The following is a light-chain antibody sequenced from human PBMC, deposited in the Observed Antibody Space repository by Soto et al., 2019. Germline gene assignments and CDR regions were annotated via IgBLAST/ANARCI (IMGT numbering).Light chain of an antibody. CDR3: NSYTSSSTLL. V-gene: IGLV2-14*01. CDR2: DVS. J-gene: IGLJ2*01. Sequence: QSVLTQPASVSGSPGQSITISCTGSSSDIGGYNYVSWYQQHPGKAPKLIIYDVSNRPSGVSNRFSGSKSGNTASLTISGLQAEDEAEYYCNSYTSSSTLLFGGGTKVTVL. CDR1: SSDIGGYNY.